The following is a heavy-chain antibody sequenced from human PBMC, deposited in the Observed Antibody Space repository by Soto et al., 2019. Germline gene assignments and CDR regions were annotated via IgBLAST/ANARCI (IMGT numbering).Heavy chain of an antibody. J-gene: IGHJ3*02. CDR3: AKGALDAFDI. CDR1: GFTFSSYG. CDR2: ISYDGSSK. V-gene: IGHV3-30*18. Sequence: QVQLVESGGGVVQPGRSLRLSCAASGFTFSSYGIHWVRQATGKGLEWVAVISYDGSSKYYADSVKGRFTISRDNSKNTLYLQMKSLRAEDTAVYYCAKGALDAFDIWGQGTMVTVSS.